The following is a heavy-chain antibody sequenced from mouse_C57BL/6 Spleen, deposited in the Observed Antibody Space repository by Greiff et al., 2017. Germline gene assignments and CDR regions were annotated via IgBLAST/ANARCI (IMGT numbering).Heavy chain of an antibody. V-gene: IGHV14-1*01. J-gene: IGHJ4*01. D-gene: IGHD3-3*01. Sequence: VQLQQSGAELVRPGASVKLSCTASGFNIKDYYMHWVKQRPEQGLEWIGRIDPEDGDTEYAPKFQGKATMTADTSSNTAYLQLRSLTSEDTAVYYCTTSGLERAMDYWGQGTSVTVSS. CDR2: IDPEDGDT. CDR3: TTSGLERAMDY. CDR1: GFNIKDYY.